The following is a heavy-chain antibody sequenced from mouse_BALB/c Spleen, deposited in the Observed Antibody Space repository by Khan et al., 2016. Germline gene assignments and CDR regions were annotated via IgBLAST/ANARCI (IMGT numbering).Heavy chain of an antibody. D-gene: IGHD1-1*01. Sequence: VQLQQSGSELARPGASVKLSCKASGYTFTNYWMQWIKQRPGQGLEWIGAIYPGDGATRYAQKFEGKATLTADTSSSTVYMQLDNLASEDSAVYYCTRGYGSSFVAWFTYWGQGTRVTVSA. CDR3: TRGYGSSFVAWFTY. CDR2: IYPGDGAT. V-gene: IGHV1-87*01. J-gene: IGHJ3*01. CDR1: GYTFTNYW.